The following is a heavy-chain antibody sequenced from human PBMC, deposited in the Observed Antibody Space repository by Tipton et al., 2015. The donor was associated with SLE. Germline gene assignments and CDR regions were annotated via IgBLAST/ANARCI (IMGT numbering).Heavy chain of an antibody. D-gene: IGHD1-26*01. Sequence: SLRLSCAASGFTFSSYAMHWVRQAPGKGLEWVAVISYDGSNKYYADSVKGRFTISRDNSKNTLYLQMNSLRAEDTAVYYCARVLVGRDWYFDLWGRGTLVTVSS. J-gene: IGHJ2*01. CDR3: ARVLVGRDWYFDL. V-gene: IGHV3-30*04. CDR1: GFTFSSYA. CDR2: ISYDGSNK.